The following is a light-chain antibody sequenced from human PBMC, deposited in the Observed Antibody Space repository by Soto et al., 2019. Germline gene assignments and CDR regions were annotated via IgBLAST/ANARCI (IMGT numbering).Light chain of an antibody. V-gene: IGKV3-20*01. CDR3: QQYGSSPRT. CDR1: QSVSSSY. Sequence: NVLTQSPGTLSLSPGERATLSCRASQSVSSSYLAWYQQKPGQAPRLLIYGASSRATGIPDRFSGSGSGTDFTLTISGLEPEDFAVYYCQQYGSSPRTFGQGTKVDIK. J-gene: IGKJ1*01. CDR2: GAS.